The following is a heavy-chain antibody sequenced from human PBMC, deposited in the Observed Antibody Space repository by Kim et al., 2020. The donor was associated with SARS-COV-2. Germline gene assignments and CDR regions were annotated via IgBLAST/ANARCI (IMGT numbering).Heavy chain of an antibody. J-gene: IGHJ5*02. CDR2: IIPIFGTA. CDR3: SSTYSNYGWFDP. D-gene: IGHD4-4*01. V-gene: IGHV1-69*13. CDR1: GGTFSSYA. Sequence: SVKVSCKASGGTFSSYAISWVRQAPGQGLEWMGGIIPIFGTANYAQKFHGRVTITADESTSTAYMELSSLRSEDTAVYYCSSTYSNYGWFDPWGQGTLVTVSS.